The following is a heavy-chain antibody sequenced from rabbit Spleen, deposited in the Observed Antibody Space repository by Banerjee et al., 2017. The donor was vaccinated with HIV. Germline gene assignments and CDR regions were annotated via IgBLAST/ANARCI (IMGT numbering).Heavy chain of an antibody. Sequence: QQQLEESGGGLVKPGGTLTLTCTVSGFSFSSIHWICWVRQAPGKGLEWIACIDAGSSGFTYFASWAKGRFTISKTSSTTVTLQMTSLTAADTATYFCARGSAAMTLVITGYYLNLWGPGTLVTVS. CDR1: GFSFSSIHW. CDR2: IDAGSSGFT. CDR3: ARGSAAMTLVITGYYLNL. V-gene: IGHV1S45*01. D-gene: IGHD2-1*01. J-gene: IGHJ4*01.